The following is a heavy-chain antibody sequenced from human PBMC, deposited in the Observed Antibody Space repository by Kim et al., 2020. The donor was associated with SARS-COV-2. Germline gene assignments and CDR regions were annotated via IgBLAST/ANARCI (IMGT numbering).Heavy chain of an antibody. J-gene: IGHJ6*02. V-gene: IGHV4-39*01. D-gene: IGHD2-15*01. Sequence: SLKSRVTISVDTSKNQFSLKLSSVTAADTAVYYCARKGMVAANYYYGMDVWGQGTTVTVSS. CDR3: ARKGMVAANYYYGMDV.